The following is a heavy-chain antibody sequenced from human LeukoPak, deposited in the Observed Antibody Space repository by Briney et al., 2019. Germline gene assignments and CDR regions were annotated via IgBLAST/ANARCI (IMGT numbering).Heavy chain of an antibody. Sequence: PGGSLRLSCAASGFILNDYGMHWVRQAPGKGLEWVADIWFDKNQHFADSVKGRFAISRDNSKNTVYLQINSLRAEDTAVYYCARDPRIAVAGTTGVFDYWGQGTLVTVSS. D-gene: IGHD6-19*01. CDR2: IWFDKNQ. CDR3: ARDPRIAVAGTTGVFDY. J-gene: IGHJ4*02. CDR1: GFILNDYG. V-gene: IGHV3-33*01.